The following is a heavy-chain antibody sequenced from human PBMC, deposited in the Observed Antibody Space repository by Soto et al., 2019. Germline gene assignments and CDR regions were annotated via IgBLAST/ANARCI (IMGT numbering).Heavy chain of an antibody. CDR2: IGTSETIR. J-gene: IGHJ6*02. CDR1: GFTFSSYE. V-gene: IGHV3-48*03. Sequence: EVQLEESGGGLVQPGGSLRLSCAASGFTFSSYEMNWVRQVPGKGLQWVSYIGTSETIRYYADSVKGRFTISRDNAKNSLYLQMNSLSVEDTAIFYCSIKTLALFGVFRDNAYYGMDFSGPATTVTVSS. CDR3: SIKTLALFGVFRDNAYYGMDF. D-gene: IGHD3-3*01.